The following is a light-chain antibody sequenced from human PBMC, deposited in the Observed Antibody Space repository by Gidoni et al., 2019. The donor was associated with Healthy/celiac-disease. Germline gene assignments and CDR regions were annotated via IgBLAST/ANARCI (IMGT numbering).Light chain of an antibody. CDR2: AAS. V-gene: IGKV1-39*01. CDR3: QQSYSTPDT. CDR1: QSISSY. Sequence: DIQMTQSPSSLSASVGDRVTITCRASQSISSYLNWYQQKPGKAPKLLIYAASSLQSGVPSRFSGSGSGTDFTLTISSLQPEDFATYYCQQSYSTPDTFXPXTKLEI. J-gene: IGKJ2*01.